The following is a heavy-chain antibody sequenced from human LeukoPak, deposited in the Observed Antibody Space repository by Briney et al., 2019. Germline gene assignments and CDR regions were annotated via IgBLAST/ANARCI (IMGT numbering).Heavy chain of an antibody. J-gene: IGHJ6*02. Sequence: GGSLRLSCAASGFTFSSYAMTWVRQAPGKGLEWVSAISGRGGSTYYADSVKGRFTISRDNAKNSLYLQLSSLRPEGTALYYCAKHMRATNTYSFFGLDVWGQGTTVTVSS. CDR1: GFTFSSYA. V-gene: IGHV3-23*01. CDR2: ISGRGGST. D-gene: IGHD1-26*01. CDR3: AKHMRATNTYSFFGLDV.